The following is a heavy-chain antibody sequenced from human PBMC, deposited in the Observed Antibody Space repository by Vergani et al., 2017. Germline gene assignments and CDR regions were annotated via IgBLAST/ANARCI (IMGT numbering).Heavy chain of an antibody. D-gene: IGHD1-26*01. CDR1: GGSISSGGYS. CDR3: ARLSRANYYYYMDV. Sequence: QLQLQESGSGLVKPSQTLSLTCAVSGGSISSGGYSWSWIRQPPGKGLEWIGYIYHSGGTYYNPSLKSRVTISVDRSKNQFSLKLSSVTAADTAVYYCARLSRANYYYYMDVWGKGTTVTVSS. CDR2: IYHSGGT. V-gene: IGHV4-30-2*01. J-gene: IGHJ6*03.